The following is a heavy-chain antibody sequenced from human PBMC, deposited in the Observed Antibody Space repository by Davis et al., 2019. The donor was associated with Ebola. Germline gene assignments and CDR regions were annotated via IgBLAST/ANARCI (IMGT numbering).Heavy chain of an antibody. CDR1: GYTFTSYG. D-gene: IGHD2-2*01. J-gene: IGHJ6*02. CDR3: ARVRYCSSTSCFYYYYYGMNV. Sequence: AASVKVSCKASGYTFTSYGISWVRQAPGQGLEWMGWISAYNGNTNYAQKLQGRVTMTTDTSTSTAYMELRSLRSDDTAVYYCARVRYCSSTSCFYYYYYGMNVWGQGTTVTVSS. CDR2: ISAYNGNT. V-gene: IGHV1-18*01.